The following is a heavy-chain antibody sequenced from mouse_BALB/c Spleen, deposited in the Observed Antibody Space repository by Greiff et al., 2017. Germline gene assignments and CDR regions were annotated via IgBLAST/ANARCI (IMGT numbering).Heavy chain of an antibody. V-gene: IGHV10-1*02. Sequence: EVKLMESGGGLVQPKGSLKLSCAASGFTFNTYAMNWVRQAPGKGLEWVARIRSKSNNYATYYADSVKDRFTISRDDSQSMLYLQMNNLKTEDTAMYYCVSLHYYGYVDAMDYWGQGTSVTVSS. D-gene: IGHD1-2*01. CDR3: VSLHYYGYVDAMDY. CDR1: GFTFNTYA. CDR2: IRSKSNNYAT. J-gene: IGHJ4*01.